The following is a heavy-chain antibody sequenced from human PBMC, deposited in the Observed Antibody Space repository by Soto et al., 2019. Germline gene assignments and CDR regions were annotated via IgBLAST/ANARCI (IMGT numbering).Heavy chain of an antibody. CDR1: GFTFSTYW. CDR3: ARDVEKRNFYGFWSGSLH. J-gene: IGHJ4*02. CDR2: INQDGSET. V-gene: IGHV3-7*01. Sequence: HPGGSLRLSCAASGFTFSTYWMTWVRQAPGKGLEWVANINQDGSETYSVDSVKGRFTISRDNAKNSLYLQMNSLRAEDTAVYYCARDVEKRNFYGFWSGSLHWGQGTLVTVSS. D-gene: IGHD3-3*01.